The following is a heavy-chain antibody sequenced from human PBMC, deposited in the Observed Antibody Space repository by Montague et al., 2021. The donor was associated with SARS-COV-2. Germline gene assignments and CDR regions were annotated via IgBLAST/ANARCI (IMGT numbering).Heavy chain of an antibody. CDR3: ARGFDY. Sequence: SETLSLTCTVSGGSISSYYWSWIRQPPGKGLEWIGNIYNSWSTNYNPSLTSRVTISVDTSKNQFYLKLSSVTVADTAVYYCARGFDYGGQGTLVTASS. CDR2: IYNSWST. J-gene: IGHJ4*02. V-gene: IGHV4-59*01. CDR1: GGSISSYY.